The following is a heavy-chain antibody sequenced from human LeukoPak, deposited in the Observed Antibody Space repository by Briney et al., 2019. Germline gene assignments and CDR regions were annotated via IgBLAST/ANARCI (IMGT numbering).Heavy chain of an antibody. V-gene: IGHV3-30*18. Sequence: GGSLRLSCAASGFTFSSYGMHWVRQAPGKGLEWVAVISYDGSNKYYADPVKGRFTISRDNSKNTLYLQMNSLRAEDTAVYYCAKPQTRPTDYFDYWGQGTLVTVSS. CDR1: GFTFSSYG. CDR3: AKPQTRPTDYFDY. CDR2: ISYDGSNK. D-gene: IGHD4-17*01. J-gene: IGHJ4*02.